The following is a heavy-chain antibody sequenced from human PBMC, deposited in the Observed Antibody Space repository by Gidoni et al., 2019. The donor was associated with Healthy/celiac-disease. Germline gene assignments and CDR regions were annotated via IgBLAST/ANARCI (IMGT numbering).Heavy chain of an antibody. D-gene: IGHD6-19*01. Sequence: GKGLEWIGSIYYSGSTYYNPSFKSRVTISVDTSKNQFSLKLSSVTAADPAVYYCARHEGIAVAGTWTYWGQGTLVTVFS. V-gene: IGHV4-39*01. J-gene: IGHJ4*02. CDR3: ARHEGIAVAGTWTY. CDR2: IYYSGST.